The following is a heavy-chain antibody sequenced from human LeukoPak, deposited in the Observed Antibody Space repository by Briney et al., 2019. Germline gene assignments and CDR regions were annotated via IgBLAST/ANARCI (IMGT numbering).Heavy chain of an antibody. CDR2: ISRGGVIS. V-gene: IGHV3-23*01. CDR1: GFTFSDYA. Sequence: GGSLRLSCAASGFTFSDYAINWVRQAPGKGLEWDSTISRGGVISYYADSVKGRFTIYRDNSNNTLYLHMNSLRAEDTAVYYCVSRAGSPWGPFDDWGQGTLVTVSS. D-gene: IGHD7-27*01. CDR3: VSRAGSPWGPFDD. J-gene: IGHJ4*02.